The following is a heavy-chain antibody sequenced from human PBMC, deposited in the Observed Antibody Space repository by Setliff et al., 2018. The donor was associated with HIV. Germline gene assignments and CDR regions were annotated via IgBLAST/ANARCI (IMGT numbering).Heavy chain of an antibody. CDR1: GYTFTSYA. Sequence: ASVKVSCKASGYTFTSYAMNWVRQAPGQGLEWMGWINTNTGNPTYAQGFTGRFVFSLDTSVSAAFLQISSLKAEDTAVYYCARAQALLRVYYMDVWGQGTLVTVSS. D-gene: IGHD3-3*01. CDR3: ARAQALLRVYYMDV. V-gene: IGHV7-4-1*02. J-gene: IGHJ4*02. CDR2: INTNTGNP.